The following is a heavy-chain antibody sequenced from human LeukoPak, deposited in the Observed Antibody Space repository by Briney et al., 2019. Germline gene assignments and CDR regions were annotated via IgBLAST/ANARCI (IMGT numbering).Heavy chain of an antibody. CDR2: IYYSGIT. CDR1: GGSISSSSYY. V-gene: IGHV4-39*01. Sequence: SETLSLTCTVSGGSISSSSYYWGWIRQPPGKGLEWIGSIYYSGITYYNPSLKSRVTISVDTSKNQFSLKLSSVTAADTAVYYCARHTRWDFHGSGSELRYFDLWGRGTLVTVSS. J-gene: IGHJ2*01. D-gene: IGHD3-10*01. CDR3: ARHTRWDFHGSGSELRYFDL.